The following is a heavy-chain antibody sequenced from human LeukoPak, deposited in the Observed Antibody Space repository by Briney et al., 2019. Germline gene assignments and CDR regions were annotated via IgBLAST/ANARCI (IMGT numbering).Heavy chain of an antibody. J-gene: IGHJ3*02. D-gene: IGHD5-18*01. CDR3: AREPFSRGNSYGTGAFDI. CDR2: IYHSGST. V-gene: IGHV4-30-2*01. Sequence: PSQTLSLTCAVSGGSISSGAHSWSWIRQPPGKGLEWIGYIYHSGSTYYNPSLKSRVTISVDRSKNQFSLKLSSVTAADTAVYYCAREPFSRGNSYGTGAFDIWGQGTMVTVSS. CDR1: GGSISSGAHS.